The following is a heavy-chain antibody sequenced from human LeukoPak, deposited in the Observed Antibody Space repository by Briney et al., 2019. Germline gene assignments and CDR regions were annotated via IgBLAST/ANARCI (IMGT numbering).Heavy chain of an antibody. J-gene: IGHJ4*02. Sequence: GGSLRLSCAGSGFTFSSYWMSWVRQAPGKGLEWVANINQDGSQKYYVDSVKGRFTISRDNAENSLYLQMDSLRAEDTAVYYCARGGTWGVDCWGQGTLVTVSS. CDR1: GFTFSSYW. V-gene: IGHV3-7*04. D-gene: IGHD3-10*01. CDR3: ARGGTWGVDC. CDR2: INQDGSQK.